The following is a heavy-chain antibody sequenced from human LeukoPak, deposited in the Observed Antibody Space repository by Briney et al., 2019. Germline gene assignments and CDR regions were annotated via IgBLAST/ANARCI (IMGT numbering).Heavy chain of an antibody. D-gene: IGHD3-16*01. CDR3: AREGVMAPYYFDY. J-gene: IGHJ4*02. V-gene: IGHV3-48*03. Sequence: GGSLRLSCAASGFTFSSFEMNWVRQAPGKGLEWVSYISSSRSTIYYADSVKGRFTISRDNAKNSLYLQMNSLRVEDTAAYYCAREGVMAPYYFDYWGQGTLVTVSS. CDR2: ISSSRSTI. CDR1: GFTFSSFE.